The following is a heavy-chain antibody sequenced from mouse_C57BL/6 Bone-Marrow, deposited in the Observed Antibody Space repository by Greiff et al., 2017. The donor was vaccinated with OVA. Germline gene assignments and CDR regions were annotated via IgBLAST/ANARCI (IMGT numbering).Heavy chain of an antibody. J-gene: IGHJ2*01. CDR3: ARLRLLWPLDGDY. CDR2: IDPSDSET. Sequence: QVQLQQPGAELVRPGSSVKLSCKASGYTFTSYWMHWVKQRPIQGLEWIGNIDPSDSETHYNQKFKDKATLTVDKSSSTAYMQLSSLTSEDSAVYYCARLRLLWPLDGDYWGQGTTLTVSS. CDR1: GYTFTSYW. D-gene: IGHD2-1*01. V-gene: IGHV1-52*01.